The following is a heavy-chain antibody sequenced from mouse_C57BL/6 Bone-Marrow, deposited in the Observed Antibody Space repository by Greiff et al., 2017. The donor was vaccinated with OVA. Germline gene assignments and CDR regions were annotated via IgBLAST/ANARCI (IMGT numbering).Heavy chain of an antibody. Sequence: VMLVESGAELVKPGASVKISCKASGYAFSSYWMNWVKQRPGKGLEWIGQIYPGDGDTNYNGKFKGKATLTADKSSSTAYMQLSSLTSEDSAVYFCARSYYSNYGFYYAMDYWGQGTSVTVSS. CDR2: IYPGDGDT. J-gene: IGHJ4*01. D-gene: IGHD2-5*01. V-gene: IGHV1-80*01. CDR1: GYAFSSYW. CDR3: ARSYYSNYGFYYAMDY.